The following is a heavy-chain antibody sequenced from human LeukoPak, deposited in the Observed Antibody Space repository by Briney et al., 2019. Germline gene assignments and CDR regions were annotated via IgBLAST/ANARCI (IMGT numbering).Heavy chain of an antibody. CDR1: GVTLSGYW. CDR3: AKDLTTYCGGDCSFDY. V-gene: IGHV3-74*01. D-gene: IGHD2-21*02. J-gene: IGHJ4*02. Sequence: GGSLRLSCAAYGVTLSGYWMHWVRQTPGKGLVWVSRINSDGSTTNYADSVKGRFTISRVNAKNTLYLQMNSLRAEDTALYYCAKDLTTYCGGDCSFDYWGQGTLVTVSS. CDR2: INSDGSTT.